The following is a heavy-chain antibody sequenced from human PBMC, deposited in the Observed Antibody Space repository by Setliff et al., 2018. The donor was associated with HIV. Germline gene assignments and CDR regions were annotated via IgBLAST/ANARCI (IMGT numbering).Heavy chain of an antibody. Sequence: ASVKVSCKASGYTFTSYAMHWVRQAPGQRLEWMGWINAGTGNTKYSQNFQGRVTFSRDTSASTAYMELSSLRSEDTAVYYCARTVNDYGDYYFDYWGQGTLVTVLL. CDR1: GYTFTSYA. D-gene: IGHD4-17*01. J-gene: IGHJ4*01. V-gene: IGHV1-3*01. CDR2: INAGTGNT. CDR3: ARTVNDYGDYYFDY.